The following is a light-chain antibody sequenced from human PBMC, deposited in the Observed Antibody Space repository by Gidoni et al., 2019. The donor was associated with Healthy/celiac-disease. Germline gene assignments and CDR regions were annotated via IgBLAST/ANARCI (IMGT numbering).Light chain of an antibody. CDR2: AAS. CDR3: QQSYSTPPT. Sequence: DIQMAQSPSSLSASVGDRVTITCRAVQSISSYLNWYQQKPGKAPKLLIYAASSVQSGVPSRFSGSGSGTDFTLTISSLQPEDFATYYCQQSYSTPPTFGQGTKVEIK. J-gene: IGKJ1*01. V-gene: IGKV1-39*01. CDR1: QSISSY.